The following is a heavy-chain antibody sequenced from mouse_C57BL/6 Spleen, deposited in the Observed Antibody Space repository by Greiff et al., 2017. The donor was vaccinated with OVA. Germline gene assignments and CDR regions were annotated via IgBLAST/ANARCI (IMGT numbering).Heavy chain of an antibody. V-gene: IGHV1-54*01. J-gene: IGHJ1*03. CDR2: INPGSGGT. CDR3: ARGALITTRYCDV. Sequence: QVQLQQSGAELVRPGTSVKVSCKASGYAFTNYLIEWVKQRPGQGLEWIGVINPGSGGTNYNEKFKGKATLTADKSSSTAYMQLSSLTSEDSAVYFCARGALITTRYCDVWGTGTTVTVSS. D-gene: IGHD1-1*01. CDR1: GYAFTNYL.